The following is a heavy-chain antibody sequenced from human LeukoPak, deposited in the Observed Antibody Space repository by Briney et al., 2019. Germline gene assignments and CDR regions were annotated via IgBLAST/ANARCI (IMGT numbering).Heavy chain of an antibody. CDR1: GYTFTGYY. CDR3: ASIDIVVVVAATPH. CDR2: INPNSGGT. D-gene: IGHD2-15*01. Sequence: ASVKVSCKASGYTFTGYYMHWVRQAPGQGLEWMGRINPNSGGTNYAQKFQGRVTMTRDTSISTAYMELSRLRSDDTAVYYRASIDIVVVVAATPHWGQGTLVTVSS. J-gene: IGHJ4*02. V-gene: IGHV1-2*06.